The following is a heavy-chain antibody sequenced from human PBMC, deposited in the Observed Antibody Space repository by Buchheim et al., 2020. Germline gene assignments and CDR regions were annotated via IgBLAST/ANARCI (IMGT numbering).Heavy chain of an antibody. CDR3: ARDGVVGAARPFNWFDP. CDR1: GYTFTSYY. CDR2: INPSGGST. Sequence: QVQLVQSGAEVKKPGASVKVSCKASGYTFTSYYMYWVRQAPGQGLEWMGIINPSGGSTSYAQKFQGRVTMTRDTSTSTVYMELSSLRSEDTAVYYCARDGVVGAARPFNWFDPWGQGTL. V-gene: IGHV1-46*01. J-gene: IGHJ5*02. D-gene: IGHD6-6*01.